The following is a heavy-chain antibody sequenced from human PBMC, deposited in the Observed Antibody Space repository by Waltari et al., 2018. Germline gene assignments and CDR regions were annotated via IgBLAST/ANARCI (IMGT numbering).Heavy chain of an antibody. J-gene: IGHJ6*04. Sequence: QGQLLDSGPGLVNPSEPLSLSCNVSVGSFGRYYWSWIRQPPGKGLEWIGYIYYSGAANYNPSLKSRVPISVNTSTNQFFLNVSSVTAADTAVYYCARGGSTITFSTRMDVWGKGTTVTVSS. D-gene: IGHD4-4*01. CDR2: IYYSGAA. CDR1: VGSFGRYY. CDR3: ARGGSTITFSTRMDV. V-gene: IGHV4-59*13.